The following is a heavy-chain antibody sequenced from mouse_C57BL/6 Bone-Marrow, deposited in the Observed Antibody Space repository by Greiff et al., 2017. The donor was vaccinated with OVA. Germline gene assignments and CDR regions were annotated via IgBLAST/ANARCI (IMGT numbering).Heavy chain of an antibody. CDR1: GYAFSSYW. Sequence: QVQLQQSGAELVKPGASVKISCKASGYAFSSYWMNWVKQRPGKGLEWIGQIYPGDGDTNYNGKFKGKATLTADKSSSTAYMQLSSLTSEDSAVYFCARESYYGPPFDYWGQGTTLTVSS. V-gene: IGHV1-80*01. J-gene: IGHJ2*01. D-gene: IGHD1-1*01. CDR3: ARESYYGPPFDY. CDR2: IYPGDGDT.